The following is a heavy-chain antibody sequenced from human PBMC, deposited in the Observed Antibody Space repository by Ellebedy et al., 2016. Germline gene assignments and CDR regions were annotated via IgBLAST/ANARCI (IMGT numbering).Heavy chain of an antibody. CDR2: ISYDGSNK. J-gene: IGHJ4*02. CDR1: GFTFSSYA. V-gene: IGHV3-30-3*01. D-gene: IGHD1-26*01. Sequence: GGSLRLXCAASGFTFSSYAMHWVRQAPGKGLEWVAVISYDGSNKYYADSVKGRFTISRDNSKNTLYLQMNSLRAENTAVYYCAREGVDSGRYWRGFDYWGQGTLVTVSS. CDR3: AREGVDSGRYWRGFDY.